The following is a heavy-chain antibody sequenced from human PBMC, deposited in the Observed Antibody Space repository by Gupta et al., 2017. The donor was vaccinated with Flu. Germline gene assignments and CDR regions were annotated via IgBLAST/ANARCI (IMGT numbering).Heavy chain of an antibody. CDR2: NNPNRGGT. D-gene: IGHD2-2*01. J-gene: IGHJ4*02. V-gene: IGHV1-2*06. Sequence: PGQGLELMERNNPNRGGTNYAQKFKVRVTMTSDTSINTAYMELSSLRSDDTAVYYCARVQYCSTTSCYEPFDSWGQGTQVSVSS. CDR3: ARVQYCSTTSCYEPFDS.